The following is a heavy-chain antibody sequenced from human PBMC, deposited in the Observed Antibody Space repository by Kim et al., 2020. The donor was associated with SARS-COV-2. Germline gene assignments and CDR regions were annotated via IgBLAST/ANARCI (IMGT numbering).Heavy chain of an antibody. CDR1: GFTFSSYD. CDR2: IGTAGDT. D-gene: IGHD6-13*01. V-gene: IGHV3-13*04. Sequence: GGSLRLSCAASGFTFSSYDMHWVRQATGKGLEWVSAIGTAGDTYYPGSVKGRFTISRENAKNSLYLQMNSLRAGDTAVYYCAREPLYSSRQEGVFWYFGLWGRGTLVTVSS. CDR3: AREPLYSSRQEGVFWYFGL. J-gene: IGHJ2*01.